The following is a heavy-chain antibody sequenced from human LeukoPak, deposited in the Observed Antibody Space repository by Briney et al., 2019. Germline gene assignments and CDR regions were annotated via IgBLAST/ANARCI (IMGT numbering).Heavy chain of an antibody. D-gene: IGHD3-10*01. CDR2: IIPIFGTA. CDR3: ARDPGGSGSYRLDY. CDR1: GGTFSSYA. J-gene: IGHJ4*02. Sequence: ASVKVSCKASGGTFSSYAISWVRQAPGQGLEWMGGIIPIFGTANYAQKFQGRVTITADESTSTAYMELSSLRSEDTAAYYCARDPGGSGSYRLDYWGQGTLVTVSS. V-gene: IGHV1-69*13.